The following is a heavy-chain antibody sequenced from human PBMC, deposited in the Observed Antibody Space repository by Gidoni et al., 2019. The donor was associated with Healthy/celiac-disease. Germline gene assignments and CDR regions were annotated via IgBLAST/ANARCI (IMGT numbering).Heavy chain of an antibody. CDR1: GFTFSTAW. J-gene: IGHJ4*02. V-gene: IGHV3-15*01. CDR2: IKSNTDGGTT. CDR3: TTDYSWELPFDY. D-gene: IGHD1-26*01. Sequence: EVQLVESGGGLVKPGGSLRLSCAASGFTFSTAWMRWVRQAPGKGLEWVGRIKSNTDGGTTDYAAPVKGRFTISRDDSKNTLYLKMNSLKTEDTAVYYCTTDYSWELPFDYWGQGTLVTVSS.